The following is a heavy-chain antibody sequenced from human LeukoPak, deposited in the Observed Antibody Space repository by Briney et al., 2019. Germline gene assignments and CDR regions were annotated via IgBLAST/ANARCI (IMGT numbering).Heavy chain of an antibody. V-gene: IGHV4-39*07. J-gene: IGHJ6*03. CDR3: ASTLTTGYYYYMDV. Sequence: PSETLSLTCTVSGGSISSSSYYWGWIRQPPGKGLEWIGSIYYSGSTYYNPSLKSRVTISVDTSKNQFSLKLSSVTAADTAVYYCASTLTTGYYYYMDVWGKGTTVTVSS. CDR1: GGSISSSSYY. CDR2: IYYSGST. D-gene: IGHD4/OR15-4a*01.